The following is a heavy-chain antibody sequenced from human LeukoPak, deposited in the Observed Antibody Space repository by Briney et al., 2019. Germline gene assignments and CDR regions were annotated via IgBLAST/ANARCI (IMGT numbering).Heavy chain of an antibody. CDR2: IYYSGST. CDR3: ASQRYGLGGDY. CDR1: GGSISSSSYY. Sequence: PSETLSLTCTVSGGSISSSSYYWGWIRQPPGKGLEWIGSIYYSGSTYYNPSLKSRVTISVDTSKNQFSLKLSSVTAADTAVYYCASQRYGLGGDYWGQGTLVTVSS. J-gene: IGHJ4*02. D-gene: IGHD3-16*01. V-gene: IGHV4-39*01.